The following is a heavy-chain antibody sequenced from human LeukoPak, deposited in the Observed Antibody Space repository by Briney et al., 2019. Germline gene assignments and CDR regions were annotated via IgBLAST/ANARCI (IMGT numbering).Heavy chain of an antibody. J-gene: IGHJ5*02. CDR3: AGESRVTMMTFDP. CDR2: IYYSGST. CDR1: GDSISSTSYY. Sequence: SETLSLTCTVSGDSISSTSYYWGWIRQPPGKGLGWIGSIYYSGSTYYNPSLKSRVTISVDTSKNQFSLKLSSVTAADTAVYYCAGESRVTMMTFDPWGQGTLVTVSS. V-gene: IGHV4-39*07. D-gene: IGHD3-22*01.